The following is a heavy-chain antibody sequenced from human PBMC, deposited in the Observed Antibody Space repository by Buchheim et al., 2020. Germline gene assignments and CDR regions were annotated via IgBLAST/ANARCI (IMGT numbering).Heavy chain of an antibody. V-gene: IGHV5-10-1*03. CDR1: GYSFTSYW. CDR2: IDPSDSYT. CDR3: AGHWQLDIVVVPAAIDNWFDP. D-gene: IGHD2-2*03. Sequence: EVQLVQSGAEVKKPGESLRISCKGSGYSFTSYWISWVRQMPGKGLEWMGRIDPSDSYTNYSPSFQGHVTISADKSTSTAYLQGSSQKASDTAMYYCAGHWQLDIVVVPAAIDNWFDPWGQGTL. J-gene: IGHJ5*02.